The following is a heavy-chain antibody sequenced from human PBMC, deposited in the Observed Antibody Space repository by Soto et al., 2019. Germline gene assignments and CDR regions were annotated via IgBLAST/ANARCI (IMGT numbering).Heavy chain of an antibody. Sequence: ASVKVSCKASGYTLTSDDFNWVRQATGQGREWMGWMNAGNGNKKHSQKFQGRVTITRDTSASTAYMELSSLTSEDTAVYYCARGGPLIDYWGQGTLVIVSS. J-gene: IGHJ4*02. CDR2: MNAGNGNK. CDR1: GYTLTSDD. V-gene: IGHV1-3*01. CDR3: ARGGPLIDY. D-gene: IGHD3-10*01.